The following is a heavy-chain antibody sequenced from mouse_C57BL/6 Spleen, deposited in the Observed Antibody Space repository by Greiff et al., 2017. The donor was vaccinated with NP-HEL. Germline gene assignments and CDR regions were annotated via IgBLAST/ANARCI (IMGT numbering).Heavy chain of an antibody. V-gene: IGHV1-19*01. D-gene: IGHD1-1*02. CDR1: GYTFTDYY. J-gene: IGHJ1*03. Sequence: VQLKESGPVLVKPGASVKMSCKASGYTFTDYYMNWVKQSHGKSLEWIGVINPYNGGTSYNQKFKGKATLTVDKSSSTAYMELNSLTSEDSAVYYCARGWDYWYFDVWGTGTTVTVSS. CDR3: ARGWDYWYFDV. CDR2: INPYNGGT.